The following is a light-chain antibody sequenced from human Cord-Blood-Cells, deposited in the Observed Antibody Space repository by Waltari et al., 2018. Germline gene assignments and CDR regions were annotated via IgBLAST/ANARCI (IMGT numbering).Light chain of an antibody. Sequence: DIQMTQSPSSLSASVGDRVTITCRASQSISSYLNWYQQKPGKVPKLLIYAASSLQSGVPSRFSGSGSGTDFNLTISSLQPEDFATYDCQQSYSTPYTFGQGTKLEIK. CDR2: AAS. CDR3: QQSYSTPYT. CDR1: QSISSY. V-gene: IGKV1-39*01. J-gene: IGKJ2*01.